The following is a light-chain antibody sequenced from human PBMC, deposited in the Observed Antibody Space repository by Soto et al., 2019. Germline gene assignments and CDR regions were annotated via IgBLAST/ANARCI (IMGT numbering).Light chain of an antibody. J-gene: IGKJ1*01. CDR3: QQYGSSPWT. V-gene: IGKV3-20*01. CDR2: GAS. CDR1: QSVSSSY. Sequence: EIVLTQSPGTLSLSPGERATLSCRASQSVSSSYLAWYQQKPGQAPRLLVFGASSRVTGLPDRFSGSGSGTDFTLIISRLEPEEFAVYYCQQYGSSPWTFGQGTKVEIK.